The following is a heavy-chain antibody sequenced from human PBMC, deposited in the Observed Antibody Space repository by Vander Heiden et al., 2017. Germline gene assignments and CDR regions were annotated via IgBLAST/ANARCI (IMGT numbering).Heavy chain of an antibody. J-gene: IGHJ3*01. CDR2: ISSKSSNI. CDR1: GFTFSPYN. V-gene: IGHV3-21*02. Sequence: EAQLVESGRGLVKPGGSLRLSGEATGFTFSPYNMNWCRQAAGRGSDWVSSISSKSSNIYYVVLVKRRCTIARDNVRSSLYFQMTSLRAEDTAVYYGAGPLSGYDVDAFDLWGLVAMGTMSS. CDR3: AGPLSGYDVDAFDL. D-gene: IGHD5-12*01.